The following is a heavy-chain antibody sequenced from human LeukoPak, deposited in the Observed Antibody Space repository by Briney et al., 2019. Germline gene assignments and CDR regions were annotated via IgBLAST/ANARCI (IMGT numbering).Heavy chain of an antibody. V-gene: IGHV4-34*01. Sequence: SETLSLTCAVYGGSFSGYYWSWIRQPPGKGLEWIGEINHSGNTNYNPSLKSRVTISVDTSKNQFSLKLSSVTAADTAVYYCARGAAAGHYYYYYYMDVWGKGTTVTVSS. J-gene: IGHJ6*03. D-gene: IGHD6-13*01. CDR2: INHSGNT. CDR3: ARGAAAGHYYYYYYMDV. CDR1: GGSFSGYY.